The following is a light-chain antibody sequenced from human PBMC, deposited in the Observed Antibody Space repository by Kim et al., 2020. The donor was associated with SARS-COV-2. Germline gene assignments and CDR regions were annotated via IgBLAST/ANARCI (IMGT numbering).Light chain of an antibody. J-gene: IGKJ2*01. V-gene: IGKV3-20*01. Sequence: PGHKAPLYCRASRRVSNHNLAWYLQKPGQAPRLVIYGTTKRATGIPDRFSGSGSGTDFTLTISRLEPEDFAVYYCQQYGGSPPMYTFGQGTKLEI. CDR1: RRVSNHN. CDR3: QQYGGSPPMYT. CDR2: GTT.